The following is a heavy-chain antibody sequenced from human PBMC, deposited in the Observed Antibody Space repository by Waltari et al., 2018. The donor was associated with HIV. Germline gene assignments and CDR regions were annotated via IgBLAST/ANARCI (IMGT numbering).Heavy chain of an antibody. V-gene: IGHV3-7*01. Sequence: EVQLVASGGGLVQPGGSLRLSCAVSGFSFSGYWMSWVRQAPGKGLEWVDNIKQDGSEKYYVDSVKGRFNISRDNAKNSLYLQMNSLRDEDTAVYYCARDPGGADAFDFWGQGTMVTVSS. J-gene: IGHJ3*01. CDR3: ARDPGGADAFDF. CDR2: IKQDGSEK. CDR1: GFSFSGYW. D-gene: IGHD3-16*01.